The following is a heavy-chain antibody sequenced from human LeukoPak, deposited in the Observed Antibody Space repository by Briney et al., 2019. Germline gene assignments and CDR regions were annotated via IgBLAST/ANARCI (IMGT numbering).Heavy chain of an antibody. CDR2: ISSSSSTI. CDR1: GFTLSSYW. D-gene: IGHD3-22*01. J-gene: IGHJ4*02. Sequence: GGSLRLSCAVSGFTLSSYWMNWVRQAPGKGLEWVSYISSSSSTIYYADSVKGRFTISRDNAKNSLYLQMNSLRDEDTAVYYCARDEAGYYDSSGYYYFDYWGQGTLVTVSS. CDR3: ARDEAGYYDSSGYYYFDY. V-gene: IGHV3-48*02.